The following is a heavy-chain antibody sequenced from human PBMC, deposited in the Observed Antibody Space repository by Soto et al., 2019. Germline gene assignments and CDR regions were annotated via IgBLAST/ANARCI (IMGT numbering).Heavy chain of an antibody. CDR1: GFTFKNYW. V-gene: IGHV3-74*03. Sequence: EMQLTESGGDLVQPGGSLRLSCGASGFTFKNYWMHWVRQAPGKGLVWLSRINSDGDIITYADSVKGRFTISSDNAKNTLFLQMDSLRAEDTAVYYCAKGKFEGGFDYWGQGTLVTVSS. J-gene: IGHJ4*02. CDR2: INSDGDII. D-gene: IGHD2-15*01. CDR3: AKGKFEGGFDY.